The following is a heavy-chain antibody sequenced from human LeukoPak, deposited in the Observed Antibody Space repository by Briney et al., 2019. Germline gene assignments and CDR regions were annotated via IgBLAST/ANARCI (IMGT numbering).Heavy chain of an antibody. V-gene: IGHV3-43*01. CDR3: AKWSLVREAIWDYYGMDV. J-gene: IGHJ6*02. CDR1: GFIFDGYT. Sequence: GGSLRLSCAASGFIFDGYTMHWVSQAPGKGLEWVSLISWDGDNTYYADSVKGRFTISRDNNKNSLYLQMNNLRTEDTALYYCAKWSLVREAIWDYYGMDVWGQGTTVTVSS. CDR2: ISWDGDNT. D-gene: IGHD3-10*01.